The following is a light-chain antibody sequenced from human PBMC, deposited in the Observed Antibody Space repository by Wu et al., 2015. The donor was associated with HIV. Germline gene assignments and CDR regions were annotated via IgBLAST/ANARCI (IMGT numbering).Light chain of an antibody. Sequence: IQMTQSPSTLSASVGDRVTITCRASQSISSWLAWYQQKPGKAPKLLIYGASSLESGVPSRFSGSGSGTEFTLTISSLQPDDFATYYCQQYNSYSPYTFGQGTKLEIK. CDR3: QQYNSYSPYT. V-gene: IGKV1-5*03. CDR1: QSISSW. CDR2: GAS. J-gene: IGKJ2*01.